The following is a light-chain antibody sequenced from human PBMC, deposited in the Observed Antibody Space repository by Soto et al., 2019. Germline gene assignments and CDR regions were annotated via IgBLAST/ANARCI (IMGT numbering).Light chain of an antibody. V-gene: IGKV3-15*01. Sequence: EIVMTQSPVTLSVSPGERATLSCRGSQSVRSNLAWYQQKPGQAPSILIYGAFTRETGIPARFSGTGSGTEFTLTISSLQSEDFALYYCQQYNDSTLTFGQGTKVDIK. J-gene: IGKJ1*01. CDR1: QSVRSN. CDR2: GAF. CDR3: QQYNDSTLT.